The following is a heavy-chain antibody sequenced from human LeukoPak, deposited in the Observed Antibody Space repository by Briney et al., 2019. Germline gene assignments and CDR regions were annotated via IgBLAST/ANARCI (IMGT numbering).Heavy chain of an antibody. CDR3: ARLNIVVVPASGFDY. V-gene: IGHV4-39*01. CDR1: GGSISDTTYY. CDR2: SYYSGTT. J-gene: IGHJ4*02. D-gene: IGHD2-2*01. Sequence: SATLSLTCTVSGGSISDTTYYWVWIRQPPGKGLEWIGSSYYSGTTYYNPSLKSRVTISVDTSKNQFSLKLTSVTAADTAVYYCARLNIVVVPASGFDYWGQGTLVTVSS.